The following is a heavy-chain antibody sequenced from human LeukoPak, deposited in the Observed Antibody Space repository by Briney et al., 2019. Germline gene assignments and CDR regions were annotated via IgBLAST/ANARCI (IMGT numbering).Heavy chain of an antibody. Sequence: PGGSLRLSCAASGFTFSSYAMSWVRQAPGKGLEWVSAISGSGGSTYYADSVKGRFTISRDNSKNTLYLQMNSLRAEDTAVYYCAKGGEFKTPGGSNYFDYWGQGTLVTVSS. CDR3: AKGGEFKTPGGSNYFDY. D-gene: IGHD3-10*01. CDR1: GFTFSSYA. CDR2: ISGSGGST. J-gene: IGHJ4*02. V-gene: IGHV3-23*01.